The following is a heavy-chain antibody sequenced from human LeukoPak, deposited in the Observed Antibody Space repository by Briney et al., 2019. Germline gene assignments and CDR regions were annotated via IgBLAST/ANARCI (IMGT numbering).Heavy chain of an antibody. D-gene: IGHD1-14*01. Sequence: ASVKVSCQTSGYTFTAHFIHWVRQAPGQGLEWVGLINPLSGDTTYAQRFQGRVTLTRDTSIRTAFMELGSLGSGDTAVYYCARGGIEVPGFDMWGRGTMVTVSS. CDR1: GYTFTAHF. J-gene: IGHJ3*02. CDR2: INPLSGDT. V-gene: IGHV1-2*02. CDR3: ARGGIEVPGFDM.